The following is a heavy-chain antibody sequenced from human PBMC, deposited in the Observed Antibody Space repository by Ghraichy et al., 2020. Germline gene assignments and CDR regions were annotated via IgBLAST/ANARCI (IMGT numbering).Heavy chain of an antibody. V-gene: IGHV3-48*01. CDR1: GFTFNSYS. CDR2: ISGSSVNI. J-gene: IGHJ6*02. Sequence: GGSLRLSCAASGFTFNSYSLNWVRQAPGKGLEWVSYISGSSVNIYYADSVKGRFTISRDNAKRSLYLQMNSLRAEDTAGYYCAIDHLLWDAYYSLDVWGQGTTVTVSS. D-gene: IGHD3-16*01. CDR3: AIDHLLWDAYYSLDV.